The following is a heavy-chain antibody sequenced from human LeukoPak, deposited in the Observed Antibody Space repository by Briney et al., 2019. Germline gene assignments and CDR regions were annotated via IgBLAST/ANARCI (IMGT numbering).Heavy chain of an antibody. CDR3: ARDIVVVVAATSPKASYYYYYYMDV. V-gene: IGHV4-61*02. CDR2: IYTSGST. J-gene: IGHJ6*03. Sequence: PSETLSLTCTVSGGSLSSGTYYWNWLRQPAGKGLEWIGRIYTSGSTNYNPSLKSRVTISVDTSKHQFSLKLSSVTAADTAVYYCARDIVVVVAATSPKASYYYYYYMDVWGKGTTVTVSS. D-gene: IGHD2-15*01. CDR1: GGSLSSGTYY.